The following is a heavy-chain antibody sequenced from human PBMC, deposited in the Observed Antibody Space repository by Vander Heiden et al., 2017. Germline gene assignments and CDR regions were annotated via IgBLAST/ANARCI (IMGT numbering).Heavy chain of an antibody. CDR1: GGSISSYY. Sequence: QVQLQESGPGLVKPSETLSLTCTVSGGSISSYYWSWIRQPPGKGLEWIGYIYYSGSTNYNPSLKSRVTISVDTSKNQFSLKMRSVTAADTAVYYCARDDGDAFDIWGQGTMVTVPS. V-gene: IGHV4-59*01. J-gene: IGHJ3*02. CDR2: IYYSGST. CDR3: ARDDGDAFDI.